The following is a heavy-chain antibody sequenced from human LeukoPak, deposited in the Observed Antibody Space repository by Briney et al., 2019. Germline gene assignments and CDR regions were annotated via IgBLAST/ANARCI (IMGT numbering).Heavy chain of an antibody. CDR3: ARTQDCGGDCYSFDY. J-gene: IGHJ4*02. V-gene: IGHV4-34*01. D-gene: IGHD2-21*02. CDR1: GGSITGYY. Sequence: PSETLSLTCAVYGGSITGYYWSWIRQTPGRGLEWVGEIHYTGATSYNPSLKSRATISTDTSKNQFSLRLSSVTAADTAVYYCARTQDCGGDCYSFDYWGQGTLVTVSS. CDR2: IHYTGAT.